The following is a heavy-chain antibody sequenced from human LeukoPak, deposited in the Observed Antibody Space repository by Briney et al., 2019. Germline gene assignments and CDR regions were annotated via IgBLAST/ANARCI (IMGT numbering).Heavy chain of an antibody. V-gene: IGHV3-23*01. CDR1: GFTFSSYV. Sequence: PGGSLRLSCAASGFTFSSYVMNWLRQAPGKGLERVSAISDSGGSKYYADSVKGRFTISRDNSNNTLYLQMNSLRAEDTAVYYCAKDEWDLLGGFDYWGQGTLVTVSS. CDR3: AKDEWDLLGGFDY. CDR2: ISDSGGSK. D-gene: IGHD1-26*01. J-gene: IGHJ4*02.